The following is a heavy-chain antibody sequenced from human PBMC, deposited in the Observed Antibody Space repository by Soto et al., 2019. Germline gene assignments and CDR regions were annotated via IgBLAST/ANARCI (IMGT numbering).Heavy chain of an antibody. Sequence: GESLKISCKGSGNSLTNNWIYWVRQMPGKGLEWLGSIDPGDSVTTYNTSFQGHVTMSADKSITTAYLQWSSLKASDTAMYYCAVWFYSDTSGYKAYYLDYWGRGSLVTVSS. D-gene: IGHD3-22*01. CDR2: IDPGDSVT. V-gene: IGHV5-10-1*01. J-gene: IGHJ4*02. CDR1: GNSLTNNW. CDR3: AVWFYSDTSGYKAYYLDY.